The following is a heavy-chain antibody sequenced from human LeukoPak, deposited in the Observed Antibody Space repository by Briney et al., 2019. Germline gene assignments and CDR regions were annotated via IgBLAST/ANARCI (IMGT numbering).Heavy chain of an antibody. CDR3: ARDVLAGIGPKLSNYYYYMDV. D-gene: IGHD3-10*01. CDR1: GFTFSSYW. Sequence: GGSLRLSCAASGFTFSSYWMSWVRQAPGKGLEWVSVLYSGGSTYYADSVKGRFTISRDDSKNTVYLEMNSLRAEDTAVYYCARDVLAGIGPKLSNYYYYMDVWGEGTTVTVSS. J-gene: IGHJ6*03. CDR2: LYSGGST. V-gene: IGHV3-53*01.